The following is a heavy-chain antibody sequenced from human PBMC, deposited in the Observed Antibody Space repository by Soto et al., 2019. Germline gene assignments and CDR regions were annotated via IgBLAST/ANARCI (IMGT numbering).Heavy chain of an antibody. D-gene: IGHD3-9*01. CDR1: GYTFTSYG. J-gene: IGHJ6*02. V-gene: IGHV1-18*04. CDR3: ARDWGTYYDILTGYYRDYYGMGV. Sequence: RASVKVSCKASGYTFTSYGISWVRQAPGQGLEWMGWISAYNGNTNYAQKLQGRVTMTTDTSTSTAYMELRSLRSDDTAVYYCARDWGTYYDILTGYYRDYYGMGVWGQGTPVTVSS. CDR2: ISAYNGNT.